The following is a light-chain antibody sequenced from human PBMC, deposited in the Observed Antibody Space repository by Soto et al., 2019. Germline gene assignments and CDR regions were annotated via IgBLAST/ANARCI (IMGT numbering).Light chain of an antibody. CDR2: AAS. J-gene: IGKJ3*01. CDR1: QGIRNY. Sequence: DIQMTQSPTSLSASVGDRVTITCRASQGIRNYVAWYQQIPGKAPKLLIYAASTLQSGVPSRFSGSGSGTDFTLNSIGLQPEDVATYSCQKYSSVPVFGPGTKVEIK. V-gene: IGKV1-27*01. CDR3: QKYSSVPV.